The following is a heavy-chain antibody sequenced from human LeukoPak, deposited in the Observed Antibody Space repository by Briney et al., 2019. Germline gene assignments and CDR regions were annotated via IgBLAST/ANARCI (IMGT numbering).Heavy chain of an antibody. CDR2: IYHSGST. V-gene: IGHV4-30-2*01. D-gene: IGHD6-13*01. CDR3: ARGDATIAAAGPHYYYGMDV. CDR1: GGSISSGGYS. Sequence: SETLSLTCAVSGGSISSGGYSWSWIRQPPGKGLEWIGYIYHSGSTYYNPSLKSQVTISVDRSKNQFSLKLSSVTAADTAVYYCARGDATIAAAGPHYYYGMDVWGQGTTVTVSS. J-gene: IGHJ6*02.